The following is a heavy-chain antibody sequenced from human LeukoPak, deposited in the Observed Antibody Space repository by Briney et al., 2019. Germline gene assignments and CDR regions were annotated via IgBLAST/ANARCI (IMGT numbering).Heavy chain of an antibody. J-gene: IGHJ4*02. CDR2: IYGGGNI. D-gene: IGHD2-21*02. CDR3: ARDVTAYCGGDCYLDY. Sequence: GGSLRLSCAASGFTVSSNYMNWVRQAPGKGLEWVSVIYGGGNIYYADSVKGRFTISRDNAKNTLYLQMNSLRAEDTAVYYCARDVTAYCGGDCYLDYWGQGTLVTVSS. V-gene: IGHV3-53*01. CDR1: GFTVSSNY.